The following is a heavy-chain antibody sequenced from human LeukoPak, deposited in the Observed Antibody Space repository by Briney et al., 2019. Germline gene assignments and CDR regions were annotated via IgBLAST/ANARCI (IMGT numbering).Heavy chain of an antibody. J-gene: IGHJ4*02. CDR1: GFTFSSYA. V-gene: IGHV3-23*01. Sequence: GGSLRLSCTASGFTFSSYAMSWVRQAPGKGLERVSAISGSDGSTYYADSVKGRFTISRDNSKNTLYLQMNSLRAEDTAVYYCAKGGMVRGVMNYWDQGTLVTVSS. CDR2: ISGSDGST. CDR3: AKGGMVRGVMNY. D-gene: IGHD3-10*01.